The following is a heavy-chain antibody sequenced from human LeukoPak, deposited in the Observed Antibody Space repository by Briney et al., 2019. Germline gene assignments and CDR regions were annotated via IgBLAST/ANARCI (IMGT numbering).Heavy chain of an antibody. Sequence: GGSLRLSCAASGFTFSSYSMNWVRQAPGKGLELVSYISRSGSTIYYADSVKGRFTISRDNAKNSLYLRMNSLRAEDTAVYYCARVGIAAAGGDAFDIWGQGTKVTVSS. CDR3: ARVGIAAAGGDAFDI. D-gene: IGHD6-13*01. J-gene: IGHJ3*02. V-gene: IGHV3-48*04. CDR2: ISRSGSTI. CDR1: GFTFSSYS.